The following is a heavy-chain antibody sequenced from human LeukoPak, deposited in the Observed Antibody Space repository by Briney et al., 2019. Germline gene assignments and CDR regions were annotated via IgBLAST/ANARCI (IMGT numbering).Heavy chain of an antibody. CDR1: GYTFTGYY. CDR2: INPNSGGT. V-gene: IGHV1-2*02. Sequence: ASLKVSCKASGYTFTGYYMHWVRQAPGQGLEWMGWINPNSGGTNYAQKFQGRVTMTRDTSISTAYMELSRLRSDDTAVYYCARRYCSGGSCYGFDYWGQGTLVTVSS. J-gene: IGHJ4*02. CDR3: ARRYCSGGSCYGFDY. D-gene: IGHD2-15*01.